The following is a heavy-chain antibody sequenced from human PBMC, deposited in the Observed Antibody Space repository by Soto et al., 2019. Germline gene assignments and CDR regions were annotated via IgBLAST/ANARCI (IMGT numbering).Heavy chain of an antibody. CDR1: GFTFGNFW. J-gene: IGHJ4*02. CDR2: ISPDASEK. Sequence: GGSLRLSCATSGFTFGNFWMDWVRQAPGKGLEWLANISPDASEKHYVDSVQGRFTISRDNAKNSLYLQMSRLTAEDSALYYCSRSLDSWGQGTRVTVSS. V-gene: IGHV3-7*01. CDR3: SRSLDS.